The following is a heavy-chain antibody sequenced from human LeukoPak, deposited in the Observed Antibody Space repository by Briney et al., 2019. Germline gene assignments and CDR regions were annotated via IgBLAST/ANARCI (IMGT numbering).Heavy chain of an antibody. Sequence: SQTLSLTCTVSGGSVSSGSYYWSWIRQPPGKGLEWIGSIYHSGSTYYNPSLKSRVTMSVDTSKNQFSLELSSVTAADTAVYYCARYYYGSGSYYYFDSWGQGTLVTVSS. CDR2: IYHSGST. CDR1: GGSVSSGSYY. V-gene: IGHV4-39*01. J-gene: IGHJ4*02. D-gene: IGHD3-10*01. CDR3: ARYYYGSGSYYYFDS.